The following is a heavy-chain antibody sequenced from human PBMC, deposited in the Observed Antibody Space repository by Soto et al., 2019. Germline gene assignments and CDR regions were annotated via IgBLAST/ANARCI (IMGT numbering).Heavy chain of an antibody. CDR1: GFTFSNYW. Sequence: EVQVVESGGGLVQPGGSLRLSCAASGFTFSNYWMTWARQAPGKGLEWVATIKEDGSEKYNVDSVKGRITISRDNAKNSLYLQMNSLSAEDSAVYYCARLSLVWGQGTLVTVSS. J-gene: IGHJ4*02. D-gene: IGHD3-16*01. CDR3: ARLSLV. V-gene: IGHV3-7*01. CDR2: IKEDGSEK.